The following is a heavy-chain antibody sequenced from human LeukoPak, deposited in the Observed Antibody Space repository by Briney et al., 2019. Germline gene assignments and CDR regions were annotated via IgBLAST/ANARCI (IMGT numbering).Heavy chain of an antibody. CDR3: ARSNDYVFDY. D-gene: IGHD4-17*01. J-gene: IGHJ4*02. CDR1: GYNFAAYW. V-gene: IGHV5-51*01. CDR2: IYPGDSDS. Sequence: GESLKTSCKASGYNFAAYWIGWVRQMPGKGLEWMGVIYPGDSDSRYSPSFQGQVTISADMSISTAFLQWSSLKASDTAIYYCARSNDYVFDYWGQGTLVTVPS.